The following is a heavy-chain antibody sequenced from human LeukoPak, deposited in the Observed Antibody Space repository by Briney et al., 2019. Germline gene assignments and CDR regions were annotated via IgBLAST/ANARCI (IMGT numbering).Heavy chain of an antibody. CDR1: GFTFSNYG. D-gene: IGHD3-22*01. Sequence: GGSLRLSCAASGFTFSNYGMHWVRQAPGKGLESVAVISDDGSNKYCADSVKGRFTTSRDNSKNTLYLQMNSLRAEDTAVYYCAKAIEGYYYDSSGYTHTHDAFDIWGQGTLVTVSS. J-gene: IGHJ3*02. V-gene: IGHV3-30*18. CDR3: AKAIEGYYYDSSGYTHTHDAFDI. CDR2: ISDDGSNK.